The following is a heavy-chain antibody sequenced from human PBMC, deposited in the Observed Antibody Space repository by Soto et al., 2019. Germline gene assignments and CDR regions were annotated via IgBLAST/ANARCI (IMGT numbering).Heavy chain of an antibody. D-gene: IGHD2-8*01. CDR2: INPGGSIT. J-gene: IGHJ4*02. CDR3: ARVPTGKYGVWNY. CDR1: GFTFSSYW. Sequence: EEQLVESGGGLVQPGGSLRLSCAASGFTFSSYWMHWVRQAPGKGLVWVSRINPGGSITAYADSVKGRFTISRDHAKNTLYLQMNSLRGDDTAVYYCARVPTGKYGVWNYWGQGTLVTVSS. V-gene: IGHV3-74*01.